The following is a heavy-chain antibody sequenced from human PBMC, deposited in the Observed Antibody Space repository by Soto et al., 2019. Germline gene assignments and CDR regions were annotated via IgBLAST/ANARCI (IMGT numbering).Heavy chain of an antibody. J-gene: IGHJ4*02. V-gene: IGHV3-11*05. CDR3: ARGGGSGWTPDY. D-gene: IGHD6-19*01. CDR2: IRGSSSHR. CDR1: GFTFSDYY. Sequence: QVQLVESGGGLVKPGGPLRLSCAASGFTFSDYYMSWIRQAPGKGLEWLSYIRGSSSHRDYANSVKGRFTISRDNAKNLLYLQMNSLRVEDTAVYYCARGGGSGWTPDYWGRGTRVTVSS.